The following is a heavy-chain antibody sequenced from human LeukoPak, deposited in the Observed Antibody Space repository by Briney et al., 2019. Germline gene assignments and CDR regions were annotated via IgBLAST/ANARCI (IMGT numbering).Heavy chain of an antibody. J-gene: IGHJ5*02. CDR2: IYYSGST. D-gene: IGHD7-27*01. V-gene: IGHV4-39*07. CDR1: GGSISSSSYY. Sequence: SETLSLTCTVSGGSISSSSYYWGWIRQPPGKGLEWIGSIYYSGSTYYNPSLKSRVTISVDTSKNQFSLKLSSVTAADTAVYYCARDRLTGGFDPWGQGTLVTVSS. CDR3: ARDRLTGGFDP.